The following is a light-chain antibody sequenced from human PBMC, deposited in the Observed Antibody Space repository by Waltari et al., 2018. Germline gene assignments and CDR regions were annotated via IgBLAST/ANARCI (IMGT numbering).Light chain of an antibody. V-gene: IGKV3-11*01. J-gene: IGKJ4*01. Sequence: SCRASQSVGTYLAWYQQRPGQSPRLLIYDASYRATGIPARFSGSGSDTDFTLTTSSLQPEDFAVYYCQQRRNWPLTFGGGTRVQI. CDR1: QSVGTY. CDR3: QQRRNWPLT. CDR2: DAS.